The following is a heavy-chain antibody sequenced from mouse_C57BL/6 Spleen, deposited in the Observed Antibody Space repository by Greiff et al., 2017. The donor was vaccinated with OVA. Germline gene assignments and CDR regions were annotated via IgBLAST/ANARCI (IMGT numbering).Heavy chain of an antibody. CDR1: GYTFTSYW. Sequence: QVHVKQSGAELVKPGASVKLSCKASGYTFTSYWMHWVKQRPGQGLEWIGMIHPNSGSTNYNEKFKSKATLTVDKSSSTAYMQLSSLTSEDSAVYYCAREARYYGSTSYAMDYWGQGTSVTVSS. CDR3: AREARYYGSTSYAMDY. D-gene: IGHD1-1*01. J-gene: IGHJ4*01. CDR2: IHPNSGST. V-gene: IGHV1-64*01.